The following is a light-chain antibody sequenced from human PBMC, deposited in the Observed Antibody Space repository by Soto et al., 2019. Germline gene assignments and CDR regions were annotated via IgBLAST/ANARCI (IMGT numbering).Light chain of an antibody. CDR3: STWDDSLNGLI. CDR2: SNS. V-gene: IGLV1-44*01. CDR1: SSNIKTNG. J-gene: IGLJ2*01. Sequence: QSVLAQPPSASGTPGQTVTISCSGGSSNIKTNGVSWYQQVPGAAPKLLIYSNSQRPLGAPDRFSGSKSGTSASLAISGLQSEDEATYHCSTWDDSLNGLIFGGGTKLTVL.